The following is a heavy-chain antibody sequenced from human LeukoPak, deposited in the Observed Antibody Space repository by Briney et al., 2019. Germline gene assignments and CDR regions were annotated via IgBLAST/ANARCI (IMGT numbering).Heavy chain of an antibody. V-gene: IGHV3-9*03. Sequence: GGSLRLSCAASGFTLITYAMSWVRQAPGKGLEWVSGISWNSGTIGYADSVKGRFTISRDNAKNSLYLQMNSLRAEDMALYYCAKGNSGSYSQDWFDPWGQGTLVTVSS. CDR3: AKGNSGSYSQDWFDP. D-gene: IGHD1-26*01. J-gene: IGHJ5*02. CDR2: ISWNSGTI. CDR1: GFTLITYA.